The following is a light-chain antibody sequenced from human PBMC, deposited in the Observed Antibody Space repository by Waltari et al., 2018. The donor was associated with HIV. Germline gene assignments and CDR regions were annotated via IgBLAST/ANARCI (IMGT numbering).Light chain of an antibody. Sequence: QSVLTQPPSVSGAPGQRVTISCTGSSSNIGAGYDVHWYQQLPGTAPKLLIYGNNNRPSGVPDRFSGSKSGTSASLAITGLQAEDEADYYCQSYDSSLSGPVVFGGGTKLTVL. CDR2: GNN. V-gene: IGLV1-40*01. CDR1: SSNIGAGYD. J-gene: IGLJ2*01. CDR3: QSYDSSLSGPVV.